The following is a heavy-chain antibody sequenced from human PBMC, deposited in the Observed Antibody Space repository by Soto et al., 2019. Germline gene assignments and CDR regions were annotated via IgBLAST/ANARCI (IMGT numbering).Heavy chain of an antibody. Sequence: GGSLRLSCVASGFTFSSYGMHWVRQAPGKGLEWVAVISYDGSNKYYADSVKGRFTISRDNSKNTLYLQMNSLRAEDTAVYYCAKAARAVAGTRPSTPLRDPSTLHLFQHWGQGTLVTVSS. V-gene: IGHV3-30*18. D-gene: IGHD6-19*01. J-gene: IGHJ1*01. CDR3: AKAARAVAGTRPSTPLRDPSTLHLFQH. CDR2: ISYDGSNK. CDR1: GFTFSSYG.